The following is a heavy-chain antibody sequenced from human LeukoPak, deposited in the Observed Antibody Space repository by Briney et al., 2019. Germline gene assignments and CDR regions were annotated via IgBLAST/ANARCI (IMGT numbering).Heavy chain of an antibody. CDR3: ARVPYDFWSGYYYYYYYMDV. Sequence: SETLSLTCTVSSGSISSYYWSWIRQSPGQGLEWIGYIYYSGSTYYNPSLKSRVTISVDTSKNQFSLKLSSVTAADTAVYYCARVPYDFWSGYYYYYYYMDVWGKGTTVTVSS. V-gene: IGHV4-59*08. CDR1: SGSISSYY. D-gene: IGHD3-3*01. CDR2: IYYSGST. J-gene: IGHJ6*03.